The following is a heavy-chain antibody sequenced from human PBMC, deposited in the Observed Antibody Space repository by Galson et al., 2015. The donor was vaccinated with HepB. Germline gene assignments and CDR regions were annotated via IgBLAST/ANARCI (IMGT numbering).Heavy chain of an antibody. Sequence: SLRLSCAASGFTFSSYAMHWVRQAPGKGLEWVAVISYDGSNKYYADSVKGRFTISRDNSKNTLYLQMNSLRAEDTAVYYCARVSASIAAAGRFQHWGQGTLVTVSS. D-gene: IGHD6-13*01. J-gene: IGHJ1*01. V-gene: IGHV3-30*04. CDR1: GFTFSSYA. CDR3: ARVSASIAAAGRFQH. CDR2: ISYDGSNK.